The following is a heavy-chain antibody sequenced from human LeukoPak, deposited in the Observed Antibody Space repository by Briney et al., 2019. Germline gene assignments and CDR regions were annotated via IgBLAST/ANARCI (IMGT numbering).Heavy chain of an antibody. V-gene: IGHV1-69*04. Sequence: ASVKVSCKASGYTFTSYGISWVRQAPGQGLEWMGRIIPILGIANYAQKFQGRVTITADKSTSTAYMELSSLRSEDTAVYYCARTPNYDILTGYNYFDYWGQGTLVTVSS. CDR1: GYTFTSYG. CDR3: ARTPNYDILTGYNYFDY. D-gene: IGHD3-9*01. J-gene: IGHJ4*02. CDR2: IIPILGIA.